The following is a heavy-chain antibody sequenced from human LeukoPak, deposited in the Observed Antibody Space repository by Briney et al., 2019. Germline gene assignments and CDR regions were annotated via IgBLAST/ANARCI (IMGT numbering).Heavy chain of an antibody. D-gene: IGHD3-9*01. Sequence: PGGSLRLSCAASGFTFSTYALHWVRLAPGKGLEFVSGVNSNGGNTYYANSVKGRFTISRDNSKNTLYLQMGSLRPEDMAVYHCARVILTGYYYDSWGQGTLVTVSS. CDR2: VNSNGGNT. CDR1: GFTFSTYA. V-gene: IGHV3-64*01. J-gene: IGHJ4*02. CDR3: ARVILTGYYYDS.